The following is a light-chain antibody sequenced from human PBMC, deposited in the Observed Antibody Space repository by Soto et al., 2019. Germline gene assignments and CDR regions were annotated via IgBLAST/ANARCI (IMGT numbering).Light chain of an antibody. CDR1: SNEVGGYNY. V-gene: IGLV2-14*03. Sequence: QSVLTQPASVSGSPGQAITISFTCTSNEVGGYNYVSWYQHHPGKAPKLMIYDVSNRPSGVSNRFSGSKSGNTASLTISGLQPEDEADYYCCSYTTSNTRQIVFGTGTKVTVL. CDR2: DVS. CDR3: CSYTTSNTRQIV. J-gene: IGLJ1*01.